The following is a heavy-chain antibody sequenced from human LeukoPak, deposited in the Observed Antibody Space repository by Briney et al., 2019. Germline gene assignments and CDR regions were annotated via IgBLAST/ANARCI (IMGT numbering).Heavy chain of an antibody. Sequence: GDSLRLPCVASGFTFTKYWMTWVRQAPGKGLEWVGNIKQDGSDKNYMDSVKGRFTISRDNTKNSVYLQMSSPRAEDTAVYYCAREVWGPEYWGQGTLVTVSS. CDR2: IKQDGSDK. CDR3: AREVWGPEY. CDR1: GFTFTKYW. D-gene: IGHD1-14*01. V-gene: IGHV3-7*01. J-gene: IGHJ4*02.